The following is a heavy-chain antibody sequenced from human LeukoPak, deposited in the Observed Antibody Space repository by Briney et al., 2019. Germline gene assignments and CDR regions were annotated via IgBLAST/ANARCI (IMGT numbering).Heavy chain of an antibody. CDR1: GGSISSGGYS. CDR2: IYHSGST. CDR3: ARVQFEVSDAFDI. J-gene: IGHJ3*02. D-gene: IGHD3-9*01. V-gene: IGHV4-30-2*01. Sequence: SETLSLTCAVSGGSISSGGYSWSWIRQPPGKGLEWIGYIYHSGSTYYNPSLKSRVTISVDRSKNQFSLKLSSVTAGDTAVYYCARVQFEVSDAFDIWGQGTMVTVSS.